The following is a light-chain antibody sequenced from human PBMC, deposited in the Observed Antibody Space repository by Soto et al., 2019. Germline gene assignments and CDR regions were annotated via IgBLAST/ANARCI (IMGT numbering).Light chain of an antibody. Sequence: QSVLTQPPSASGTPGQTVSISCSGTSSNIGGNTVNWYQQLPGTAPKLLIYSNYQRPPRVPDRFSCATTGTSASLAISGLQSEDEASYYCSTWDDSLNAVVFGGGTKLTVL. J-gene: IGLJ2*01. CDR3: STWDDSLNAVV. CDR1: SSNIGGNT. CDR2: SNY. V-gene: IGLV1-44*01.